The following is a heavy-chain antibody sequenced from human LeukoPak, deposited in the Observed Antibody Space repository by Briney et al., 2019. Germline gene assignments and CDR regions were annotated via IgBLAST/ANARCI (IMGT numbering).Heavy chain of an antibody. CDR3: ARGSSIRYYFDY. CDR1: GYRFTTYG. CDR2: IIPIFGTA. V-gene: IGHV1-69*05. J-gene: IGHJ4*02. D-gene: IGHD3-3*02. Sequence: SVKVSCKASGYRFTTYGISWLRQAPGQGLEWMGGIIPIFGTANYAQKFQGRVTITTDESTSTAYMERSSLRSEDTAVYYCARGSSIRYYFDYWGQGTLVTVSS.